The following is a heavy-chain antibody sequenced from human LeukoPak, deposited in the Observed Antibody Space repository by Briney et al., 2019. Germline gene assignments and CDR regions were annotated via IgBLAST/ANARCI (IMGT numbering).Heavy chain of an antibody. V-gene: IGHV3-49*04. Sequence: TGGSLRLSCTTSGFAFGEYAVNWVRQAPGMPLEWVGFIRSKTYSGTAEYAASVDGRFTMSRDDSKTIAYLQMNGLKTEDTAVYYCSPIPGYSYGPFDYWGQGTLVTVSS. J-gene: IGHJ4*02. CDR3: SPIPGYSYGPFDY. CDR2: IRSKTYSGTA. CDR1: GFAFGEYA. D-gene: IGHD5-18*01.